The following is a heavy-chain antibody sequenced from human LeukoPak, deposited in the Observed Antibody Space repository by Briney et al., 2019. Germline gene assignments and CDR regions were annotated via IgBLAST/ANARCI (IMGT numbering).Heavy chain of an antibody. V-gene: IGHV3-48*03. CDR2: ISSSGSTI. CDR1: GFTFSSYE. D-gene: IGHD1-14*01. Sequence: GGSLRLSCAASGFTFSSYEMNWVRQAPGKGLEWVSYISSSGSTIYYADSVKGRFTISRDNAKNTLYLQMNSLRAEDTAVYYCARDFMYNVNCAGCWGQGTLLTVSS. J-gene: IGHJ4*02. CDR3: ARDFMYNVNCAGC.